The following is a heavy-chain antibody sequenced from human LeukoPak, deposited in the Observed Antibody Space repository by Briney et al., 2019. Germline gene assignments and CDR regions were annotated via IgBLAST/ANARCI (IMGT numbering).Heavy chain of an antibody. J-gene: IGHJ5*01. CDR3: ARDPYDESGYYLNWFDS. D-gene: IGHD3-22*01. CDR2: LNTANGNT. Sequence: GASVKLSCKASGYTFTSHAIHWVRQAPGQRLEWMGWLNTANGNTRYSQKFQGRVIISRDTSASTAYMELNSLRSEDTAVYYCARDPYDESGYYLNWFDSWGQGTLVTVSS. V-gene: IGHV1-3*04. CDR1: GYTFTSHA.